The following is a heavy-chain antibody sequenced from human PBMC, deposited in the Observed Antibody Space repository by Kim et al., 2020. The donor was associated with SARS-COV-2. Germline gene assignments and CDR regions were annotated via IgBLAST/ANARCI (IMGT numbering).Heavy chain of an antibody. CDR2: FDPEDGET. D-gene: IGHD6-19*01. Sequence: ASVKVSCKVSGYTLTELSMHWVRQAPGKGLEWMGGFDPEDGETIYAQKFQGRVTMNEDTSTDTAYMELSSLRSEDTAVYYCATAIAVAGTTIYYYYGMDV. V-gene: IGHV1-24*01. J-gene: IGHJ6*01. CDR1: GYTLTELS. CDR3: ATAIAVAGTTIYYYYGMDV.